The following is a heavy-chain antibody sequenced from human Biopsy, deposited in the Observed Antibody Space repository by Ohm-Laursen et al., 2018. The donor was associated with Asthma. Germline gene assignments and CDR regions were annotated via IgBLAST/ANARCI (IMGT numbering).Heavy chain of an antibody. CDR3: ASDLGGYYYDSSGYSSDS. V-gene: IGHV3-72*01. D-gene: IGHD3-22*01. CDR2: TRNNTNSYTT. J-gene: IGHJ4*02. CDR1: GFTFSDHY. Sequence: LRLSCAASGFTFSDHYMDWVRQAPGKGLEWVVRTRNNTNSYTTEYAASVKGRFTISRDDSKNSLYLQMNSLKTEDTAVYYCASDLGGYYYDSSGYSSDSWGQGTLVTVSS.